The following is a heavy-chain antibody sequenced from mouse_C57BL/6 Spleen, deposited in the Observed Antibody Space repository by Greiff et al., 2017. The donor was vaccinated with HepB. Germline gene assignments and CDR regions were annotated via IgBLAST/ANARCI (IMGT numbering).Heavy chain of an antibody. Sequence: VQLVESGPELVKPGASVKLSCKASGYTFTSYDINWVKQRPGQGLEWIGWIYPRDGSTKYNEKFKGKATLTVDTSSSTAYMELHSLTSEDSAVYFCASRGGGAYWGQGTLVTVSA. V-gene: IGHV1-85*01. CDR2: IYPRDGST. D-gene: IGHD3-3*01. CDR3: ASRGGGAY. CDR1: GYTFTSYD. J-gene: IGHJ3*01.